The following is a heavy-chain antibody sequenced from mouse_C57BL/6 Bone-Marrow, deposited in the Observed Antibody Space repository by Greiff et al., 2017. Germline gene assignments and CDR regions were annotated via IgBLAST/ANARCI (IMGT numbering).Heavy chain of an antibody. D-gene: IGHD2-4*01. CDR1: GYAFSSSW. CDR3: ARALIYYDYDYFDY. Sequence: VQLQQSGPELVKPGASVKISCKASGYAFSSSWMNWVKQRPGKGLERIGRIYPGDGDTNYNGKFKGKATLTADKSSSTAYMQLSSLTSEDSAVYFCARALIYYDYDYFDYWGQGTTLTVSS. CDR2: IYPGDGDT. V-gene: IGHV1-82*01. J-gene: IGHJ2*01.